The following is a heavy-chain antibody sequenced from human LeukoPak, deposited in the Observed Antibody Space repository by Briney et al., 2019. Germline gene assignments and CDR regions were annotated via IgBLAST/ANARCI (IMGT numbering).Heavy chain of an antibody. D-gene: IGHD7-27*01. CDR1: GFTFSSYV. V-gene: IGHV3-23*01. CDR3: AKDGGLWVSAHWGDS. CDR2: ISGSGGIT. Sequence: PGGSLRLSCAASGFTFSSYVMSWVRQAPGKGLEWVSGISGSGGITYYADSVKGRFTISRDNSKNTLFLQMNSLRAEDTAVYYCAKDGGLWVSAHWGDSWGRGTLVTVSS. J-gene: IGHJ4*02.